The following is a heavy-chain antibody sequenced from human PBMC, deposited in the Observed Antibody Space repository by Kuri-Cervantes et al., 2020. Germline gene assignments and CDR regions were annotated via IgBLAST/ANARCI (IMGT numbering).Heavy chain of an antibody. CDR2: IRSKANSYAT. D-gene: IGHD3-22*01. CDR3: TRPRLIDYYDSSGNEVHAFDI. J-gene: IGHJ3*02. CDR1: GFTFSGSA. Sequence: GESLKISCAASGFTFSGSAMHWVRQASGKGLEWVGRIRSKANSYATAYAASVKGRFTISRDDSKNTAYLQMNSLKTEDTAVYYCTRPRLIDYYDSSGNEVHAFDIWGQGTMVTVSS. V-gene: IGHV3-73*01.